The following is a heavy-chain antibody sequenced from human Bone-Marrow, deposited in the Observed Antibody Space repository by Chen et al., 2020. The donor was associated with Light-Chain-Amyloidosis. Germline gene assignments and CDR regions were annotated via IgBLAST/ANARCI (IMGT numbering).Heavy chain of an antibody. CDR2: IKQDGSEK. CDR1: GLTFSSYW. CDR3: ARDLSVVTPG. D-gene: IGHD2-15*01. V-gene: IGHV3-7*01. J-gene: IGHJ4*02. Sequence: EVQLVESGGGLVQPGGSLRLSCAASGLTFSSYWMSWVRQAPGKGLEWVANIKQDGSEKYYVDSVKGRFTISRDNAKNSLYLQMNSLRAEDTAVYYCARDLSVVTPGWGQGTLVTVSS.